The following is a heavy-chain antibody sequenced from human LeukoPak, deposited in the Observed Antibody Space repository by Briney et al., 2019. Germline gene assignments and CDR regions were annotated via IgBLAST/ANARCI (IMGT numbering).Heavy chain of an antibody. V-gene: IGHV3-30-3*01. Sequence: GGSLRLSCAASGFTFSSYAMHWVRQAPGKGLEWVATMSYDGSNKDYADSVKGRFTISRDNSKNTLYLQMNSLRAEDTAVYYCARDRRFSYYYDSSGKPNDAFDIWGQGTMVTVSS. CDR1: GFTFSSYA. CDR2: MSYDGSNK. J-gene: IGHJ3*02. D-gene: IGHD3-22*01. CDR3: ARDRRFSYYYDSSGKPNDAFDI.